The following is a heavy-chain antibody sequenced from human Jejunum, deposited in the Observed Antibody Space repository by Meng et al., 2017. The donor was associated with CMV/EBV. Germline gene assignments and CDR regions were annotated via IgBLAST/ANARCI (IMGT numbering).Heavy chain of an antibody. V-gene: IGHV3-48*03. CDR3: AKDQSGYGFYLDS. CDR1: GFTFSRFE. D-gene: IGHD5-12*01. Sequence: SGFTFSRFEMNWVRQAPGKGLEWVSYISGSGNTIYYADSVKGRFTLSRDNAKNSLYLQMNSLTAEDTAVYYCAKDQSGYGFYLDSWGQGTLVTVSS. CDR2: ISGSGNTI. J-gene: IGHJ4*02.